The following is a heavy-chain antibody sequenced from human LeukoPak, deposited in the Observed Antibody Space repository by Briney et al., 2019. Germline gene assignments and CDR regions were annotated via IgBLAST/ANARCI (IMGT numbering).Heavy chain of an antibody. V-gene: IGHV1-69*05. D-gene: IGHD6-13*01. J-gene: IGHJ5*01. CDR3: AREEPGIAAAGSKGGSWFDS. Sequence: SVKVSCKASGGTFSSYAISWVRQAPGQGLEWMGGIIPIFGTANYAQKFQGRVTITTDESTSTAYMELSSLRSEDTAVYYCAREEPGIAAAGSKGGSWFDSRGQGTLVTVSS. CDR2: IIPIFGTA. CDR1: GGTFSSYA.